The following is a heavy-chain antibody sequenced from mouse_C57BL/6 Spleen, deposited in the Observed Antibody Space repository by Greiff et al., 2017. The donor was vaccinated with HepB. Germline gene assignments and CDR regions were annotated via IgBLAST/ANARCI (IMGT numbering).Heavy chain of an antibody. CDR3: ARSVVATGAMDY. D-gene: IGHD1-1*02. V-gene: IGHV1-64*01. Sequence: VQLQQSGAELVKPGASVKLSCKASGYTFTSYWMHWVKQRPGQGLEWIGMIHPNSGSTNYNEKFKSKATLTVDKSSSTAYMQLSSLTSEDSAVYYCARSVVATGAMDYWSQGASVTVSS. CDR2: IHPNSGST. CDR1: GYTFTSYW. J-gene: IGHJ4*01.